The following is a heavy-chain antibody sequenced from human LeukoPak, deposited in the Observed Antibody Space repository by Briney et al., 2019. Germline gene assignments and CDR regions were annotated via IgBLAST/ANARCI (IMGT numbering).Heavy chain of an antibody. CDR3: ARGPSGWPYYYYYYMDV. J-gene: IGHJ6*03. Sequence: ASVKVSCKVSGYTLTELSMHWVRQAPGKGLEWMGGFDPEDGETIYAQKFQGRVTMTEDTSTDTAYMELSSLRSEDTAVYYCARGPSGWPYYYYYYMDVWGKGTTVTISS. CDR2: FDPEDGET. CDR1: GYTLTELS. V-gene: IGHV1-24*01. D-gene: IGHD6-19*01.